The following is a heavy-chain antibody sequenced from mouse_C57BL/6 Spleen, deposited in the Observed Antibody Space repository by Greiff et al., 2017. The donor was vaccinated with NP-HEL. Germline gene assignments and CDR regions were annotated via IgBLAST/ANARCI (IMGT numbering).Heavy chain of an antibody. CDR2: IDPSDSYT. CDR3: VRGGNDDYFDY. J-gene: IGHJ2*01. Sequence: QVQLQQPGAELVMPGASVKLSCKASGYTFTSYWMHWVKQRPGQGLEWIGEIDPSDSYTNYNQKFKGKSTLTVDKSSSTAYMQLSSLTSEDSAFNYCVRGGNDDYFDYWGQGTTLTVSS. D-gene: IGHD2-12*01. V-gene: IGHV1-69*01. CDR1: GYTFTSYW.